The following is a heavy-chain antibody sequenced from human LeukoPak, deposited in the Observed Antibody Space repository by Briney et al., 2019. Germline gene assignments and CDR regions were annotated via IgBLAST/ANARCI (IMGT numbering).Heavy chain of an antibody. CDR3: ARSIGPYTMDV. J-gene: IGHJ6*02. D-gene: IGHD3-22*01. CDR1: GFTFSDYY. Sequence: GGSLRLSCVACGFTFSDYYMNWIRQAPGRGLEWVSYISGSGSDLYYADSVKGRFTISRDNAKNSLYLQMNSLRAEDTAVYYCARSIGPYTMDVWGQGTTVTVSS. V-gene: IGHV3-11*01. CDR2: ISGSGSDL.